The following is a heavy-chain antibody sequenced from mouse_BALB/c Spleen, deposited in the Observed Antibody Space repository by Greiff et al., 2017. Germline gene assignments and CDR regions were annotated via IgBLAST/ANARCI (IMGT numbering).Heavy chain of an antibody. CDR3: ARVYYGNYVAMDY. D-gene: IGHD2-1*01. CDR1: GFTFSSYG. J-gene: IGHJ4*01. CDR2: INSNGGST. V-gene: IGHV5-6-3*01. Sequence: EVQVVESGGGLVQPGGSLKLSCAASGFTFSSYGMSWVRQTPDKRLELVATINSNGGSTYYPDSVKGRFTISRDNAKNTLYLQMSSLKSEDTAMYYCARVYYGNYVAMDYWGQGTSVTVSS.